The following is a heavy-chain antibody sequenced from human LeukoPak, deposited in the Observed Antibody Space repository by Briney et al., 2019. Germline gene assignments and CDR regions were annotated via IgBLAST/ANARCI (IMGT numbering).Heavy chain of an antibody. V-gene: IGHV4-31*03. CDR3: SRGSSWGYYFDY. CDR2: IYYSGST. Sequence: SQTLSLTYIVSGGSISSGGYYWSWIRQHPGKGLEWIGYIYYSGSTYYNPSLKSRVTISVDTSKNQFSLKLSSVTAADTAVYYCSRGSSWGYYFDYWGQGTLVTVSS. CDR1: GGSISSGGYY. J-gene: IGHJ4*02. D-gene: IGHD6-13*01.